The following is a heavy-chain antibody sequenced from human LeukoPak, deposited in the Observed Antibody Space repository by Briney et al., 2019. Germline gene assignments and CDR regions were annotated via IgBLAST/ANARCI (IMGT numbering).Heavy chain of an antibody. Sequence: ASVKVSCKASGYTFTSYYMHWVRQAPGQGLEWMGIINPSGGSTSYAQKFQGRVTMTRDTPTSTVYMELSSLRSEDTAVYYCARDLLAYYYDSSNWFDPWGQGTLVTVSS. CDR2: INPSGGST. J-gene: IGHJ5*02. CDR3: ARDLLAYYYDSSNWFDP. V-gene: IGHV1-46*01. D-gene: IGHD3-22*01. CDR1: GYTFTSYY.